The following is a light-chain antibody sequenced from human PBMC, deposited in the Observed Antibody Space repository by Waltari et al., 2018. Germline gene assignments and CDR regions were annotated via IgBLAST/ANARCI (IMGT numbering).Light chain of an antibody. V-gene: IGLV3-9*01. J-gene: IGLJ7*01. Sequence: SYDLTQPLSVSVALGQTASITCGGNNIGGKNVHWYQQKPGQAPLLVIYRDNNRPSRIPERFSGSNSENTATLTISRAQAADEADYYCQVWDSSTAVFGGGTQLTVL. CDR3: QVWDSSTAV. CDR1: NIGGKN. CDR2: RDN.